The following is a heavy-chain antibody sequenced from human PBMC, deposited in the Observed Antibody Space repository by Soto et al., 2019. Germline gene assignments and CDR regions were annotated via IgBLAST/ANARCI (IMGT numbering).Heavy chain of an antibody. CDR2: IKSKTAGGTA. CDR1: GFTFSIAW. V-gene: IGHV3-15*01. CDR3: TTGSTGAEDD. J-gene: IGHJ4*02. D-gene: IGHD2-8*02. Sequence: EVQLVESGGGLVEPGGSLRLSCAASGFTFSIAWMSWVRHAPGKGLEWVGRIKSKTAGGTAQYAAALKGRFTISRDDSNNTLYLQMNSLRTEDTAVYYCTTGSTGAEDDWGQGTLVTLSS.